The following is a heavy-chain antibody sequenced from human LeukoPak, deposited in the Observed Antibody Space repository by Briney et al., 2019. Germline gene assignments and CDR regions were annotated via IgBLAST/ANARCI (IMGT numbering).Heavy chain of an antibody. CDR3: ARLVASSWYHEVLLGRDY. D-gene: IGHD6-13*01. V-gene: IGHV4-39*01. Sequence: SETLSLTCTVSGGSISSRPYCWGWIRQPPGKGLEWVGSFYYSWSTSYRSSRKSRLSISVDTSKNQLSLRLSSVTAADTAVYYCARLVASSWYHEVLLGRDYWGQGTLVTVSS. J-gene: IGHJ4*02. CDR1: GGSISSRPYC. CDR2: FYYSWST.